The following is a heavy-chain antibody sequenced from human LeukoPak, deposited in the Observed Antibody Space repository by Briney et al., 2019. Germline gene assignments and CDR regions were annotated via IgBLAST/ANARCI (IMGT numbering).Heavy chain of an antibody. CDR2: IYYSGRT. D-gene: IGHD5-24*01. CDR1: GGSISSYY. J-gene: IGHJ4*02. V-gene: IGHV4-59*08. Sequence: NPSETLSLTCTVSGGSISSYYWSWIRQPPGKGLEWIGYIYYSGRTNYNPSLKSRVTISVDTSKNQFSLKLSSVTAADTAVYYCAAGTRDGYPDYWGQGTLVTVSS. CDR3: AAGTRDGYPDY.